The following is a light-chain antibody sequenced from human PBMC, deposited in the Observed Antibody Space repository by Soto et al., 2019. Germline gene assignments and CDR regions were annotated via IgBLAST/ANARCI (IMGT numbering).Light chain of an antibody. CDR3: QQSYSTPPIT. J-gene: IGKJ5*01. CDR2: AAS. V-gene: IGKV1-39*01. Sequence: DIQMTQSPSSLSASVGYIVTITCRASQSISSYLNWYQQKPGKAPKLLIYAASSLQSGVPSRFSGSGSGTDFTLTISSLQPEDFATYYCQQSYSTPPITFGQGT. CDR1: QSISSY.